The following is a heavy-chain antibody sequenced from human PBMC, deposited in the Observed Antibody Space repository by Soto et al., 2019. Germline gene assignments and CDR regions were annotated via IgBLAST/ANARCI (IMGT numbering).Heavy chain of an antibody. CDR1: GFPFNSYS. CDR2: ISSSSSTI. CDR3: ARENFDWSLNWFDP. Sequence: GGSLRLSCAASGFPFNSYSMNWVRQAPGKGLEWVSYISSSSSTIYYADSVKGRFTISRDNAKNSLYLQMNSLRDEDTAVYYRARENFDWSLNWFDPWGQGTLVTVSS. D-gene: IGHD3-9*01. J-gene: IGHJ5*02. V-gene: IGHV3-48*02.